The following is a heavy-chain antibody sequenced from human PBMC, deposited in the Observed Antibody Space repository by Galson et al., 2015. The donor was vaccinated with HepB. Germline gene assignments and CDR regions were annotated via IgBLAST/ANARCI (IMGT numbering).Heavy chain of an antibody. V-gene: IGHV3-48*04. Sequence: SLRLSCAASTFIFSSYSMNWVRQAPGKGLEWVSYISSSSTTIYYADSVKGRFTISRDNAKNSLYLQMRSLRAEDTAVYYCAFRGGYDLKRLDYWGQGTLVTVSS. J-gene: IGHJ4*02. CDR2: ISSSSTTI. CDR3: AFRGGYDLKRLDY. D-gene: IGHD5-12*01. CDR1: TFIFSSYS.